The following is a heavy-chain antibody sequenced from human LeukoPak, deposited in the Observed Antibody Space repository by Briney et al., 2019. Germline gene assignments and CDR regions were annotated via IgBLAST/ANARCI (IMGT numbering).Heavy chain of an antibody. CDR1: GFSFSTQS. D-gene: IGHD2-15*01. CDR3: VKDLGGSCYLDC. J-gene: IGHJ4*02. CDR2: ISVSGSKN. Sequence: GGSLRLSCAASGFSFSTQSMHWARQAPGKGLEWVGFISVSGSKNNYTDSVKGRFTISRDNSKNMLFLQMNSLIHEDTAVYHCVKDLGGSCYLDCWGQGTLVTVSS. V-gene: IGHV3-30*04.